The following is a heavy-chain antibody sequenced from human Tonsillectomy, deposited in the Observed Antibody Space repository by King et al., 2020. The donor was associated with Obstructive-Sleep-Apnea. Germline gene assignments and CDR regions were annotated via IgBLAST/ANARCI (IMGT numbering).Heavy chain of an antibody. CDR2: INHSGST. D-gene: IGHD6-25*01. V-gene: IGHV4-34*01. J-gene: IGHJ4*02. CDR3: ARVVAAWGYFDY. Sequence: VQLQQWGAGLLKPSETLSLTCAVYGGSFSGYYWSWIRQHPGKGLEWIGEINHSGSTNYNPSLKSRVTISVDTSKNQFSLKLSSVTAADTAVYYCARVVAAWGYFDYWGRGTLVTVSS. CDR1: GGSFSGYY.